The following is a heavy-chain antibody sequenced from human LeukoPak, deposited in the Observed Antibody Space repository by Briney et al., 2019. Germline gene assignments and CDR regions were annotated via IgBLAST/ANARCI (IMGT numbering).Heavy chain of an antibody. CDR1: GYTFTSYY. J-gene: IGHJ4*02. CDR2: INPSGGST. Sequence: GASVKVSCKASGYTFTSYYMHWVRQAPGQGLEWMGIINPSGGSTSYAQKFQGRVTMTRDMSTSTVYMELSSLRSEDTAVYYCARGGKVYGSGSYFTGDYWGQGTLVTVSS. CDR3: ARGGKVYGSGSYFTGDY. D-gene: IGHD3-10*01. V-gene: IGHV1-46*01.